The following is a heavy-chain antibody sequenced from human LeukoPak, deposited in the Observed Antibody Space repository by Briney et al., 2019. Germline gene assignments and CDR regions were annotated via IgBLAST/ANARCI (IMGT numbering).Heavy chain of an antibody. CDR1: GFSLNITG. Sequence: PGGSLRLSCAAPGFSLNITGMHWVPGGPGKGRGRGAVVWYDGSNEYYADSVEGRFTISRDNSRNTLYLQMSSLRAEDTAVYYCVRDLDHNDFWSGYWPDAFDSWGQGTMVFVSS. J-gene: IGHJ3*02. V-gene: IGHV3-33*01. CDR3: VRDLDHNDFWSGYWPDAFDS. D-gene: IGHD3-3*01. CDR2: VWYDGSNE.